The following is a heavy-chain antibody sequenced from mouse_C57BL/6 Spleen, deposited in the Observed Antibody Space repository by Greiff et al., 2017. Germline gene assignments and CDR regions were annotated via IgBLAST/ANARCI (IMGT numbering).Heavy chain of an antibody. Sequence: EVQVVESGGGLVKPGGSLKLSCAASGFTFSSYTMSWVRQTPEKRLEWVATISGGGGNTYYPDSVKGRFTISRDNAKNTLYLQMSSLRSEDTALYYCARQKERDYFDYWGQGTTLTVSS. J-gene: IGHJ2*01. CDR3: ARQKERDYFDY. CDR2: ISGGGGNT. CDR1: GFTFSSYT. V-gene: IGHV5-9*01.